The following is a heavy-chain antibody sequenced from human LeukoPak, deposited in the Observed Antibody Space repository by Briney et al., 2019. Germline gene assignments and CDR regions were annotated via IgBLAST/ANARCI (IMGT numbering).Heavy chain of an antibody. CDR2: INHSGST. D-gene: IGHD4-17*01. Sequence: PSETLSLTCAVYGGSFSGYYWSWLRQPPGKGLEWIGEINHSGSTNYNPSLKSRVTISVDTSKNQFSLKLSSVTAADTAVYYCARQKDDYGDYVGWFDPWGQGTLVTVSS. CDR1: GGSFSGYY. CDR3: ARQKDDYGDYVGWFDP. V-gene: IGHV4-34*01. J-gene: IGHJ5*02.